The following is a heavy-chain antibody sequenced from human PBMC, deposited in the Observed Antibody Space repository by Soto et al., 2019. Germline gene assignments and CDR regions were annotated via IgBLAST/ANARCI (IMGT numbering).Heavy chain of an antibody. CDR3: ARVLEAYSSANDAFDI. Sequence: ASVKVSCKASGYTFTSYAMHWVRQAPGQRLDWFGWINAGNDNTKYSQKFQGRVTITRDTSASTAYMELSSLRSEDTAVYYCARVLEAYSSANDAFDIWGQGTMVTVSS. CDR2: INAGNDNT. J-gene: IGHJ3*02. V-gene: IGHV1-3*01. D-gene: IGHD6-19*01. CDR1: GYTFTSYA.